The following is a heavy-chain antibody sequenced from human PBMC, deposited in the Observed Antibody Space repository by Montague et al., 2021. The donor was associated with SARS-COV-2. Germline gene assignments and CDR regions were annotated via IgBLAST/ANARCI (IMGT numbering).Heavy chain of an antibody. J-gene: IGHJ5*02. CDR3: ARAPCVGDCNSLAIWFDP. D-gene: IGHD2-21*02. Sequence: SETLSLTCTVFGYSISSGYFWAWLRQPPGKGLEWIGSIYHAGYIHYNPSLKSRVSISIDTSRNQISLRVTVVAAAATAVYYCARAPCVGDCNSLAIWFDPWGQGTLVTVSS. V-gene: IGHV4-38-2*02. CDR2: IYHAGYI. CDR1: GYSISSGYF.